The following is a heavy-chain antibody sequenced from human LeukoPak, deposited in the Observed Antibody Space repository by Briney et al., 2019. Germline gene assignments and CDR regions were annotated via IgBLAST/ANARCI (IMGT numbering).Heavy chain of an antibody. J-gene: IGHJ6*04. CDR1: GGTFSSYA. CDR2: IIPIFGTA. D-gene: IGHD2-2*01. CDR3: ARVAIEGCSSTSCYANGMDV. V-gene: IGHV1-69*01. Sequence: GASVKVSSKASGGTFSSYAISWVRQAPGQGLEWMGGIIPIFGTANYAQKFQGRVTITADESTSTAYMELSSLRSEDTAVYYCARVAIEGCSSTSCYANGMDVWGKGTTVTISS.